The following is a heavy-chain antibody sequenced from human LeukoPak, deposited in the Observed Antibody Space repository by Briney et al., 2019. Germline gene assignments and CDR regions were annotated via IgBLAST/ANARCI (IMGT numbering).Heavy chain of an antibody. CDR3: ARVYQEYFDY. V-gene: IGHV1-18*04. CDR2: ISVYNGNT. D-gene: IGHD3-16*02. Sequence: ASVKVSCKASGYTFTGYYMHWVRQAPGQGLEWMGWISVYNGNTNYAQKFQDRVTMTTDTSTSTAFMELRSLKSDDTAVYYCARVYQEYFDYWGPGTLVTVSS. CDR1: GYTFTGYY. J-gene: IGHJ4*02.